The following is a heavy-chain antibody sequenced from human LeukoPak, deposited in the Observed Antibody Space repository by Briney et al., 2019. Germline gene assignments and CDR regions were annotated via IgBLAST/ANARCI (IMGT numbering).Heavy chain of an antibody. V-gene: IGHV5-51*01. D-gene: IGHD3-16*01. CDR2: TYPGDSDT. CDR1: GYIFSNYW. Sequence: RGESLEISWKGSGYIFSNYWIGWGRQLPGKGLEWMGITYPGDSDTRYSPSFQGQVTISADKSISTAYLQWSSLKASDTAMYYCARHYYDYVWGSYGIDYWGQGTLVTVSS. J-gene: IGHJ4*02. CDR3: ARHYYDYVWGSYGIDY.